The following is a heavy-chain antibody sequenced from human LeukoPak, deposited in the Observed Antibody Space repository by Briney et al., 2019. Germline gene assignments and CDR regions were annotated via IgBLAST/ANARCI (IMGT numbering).Heavy chain of an antibody. V-gene: IGHV3-23*01. CDR1: GFTFSSYD. J-gene: IGHJ6*03. D-gene: IGHD2-8*01. CDR3: AKGVYADNYYSYYMDV. Sequence: GGSLRLSCAASGFTFSSYDMSWVRQAPGKGLEGVSGISGSGGSTYYADSVKGRFTISRDNSKNTLYLQMSSLTAEDTAVYYCAKGVYADNYYSYYMDVWGKGTTVTVSS. CDR2: ISGSGGST.